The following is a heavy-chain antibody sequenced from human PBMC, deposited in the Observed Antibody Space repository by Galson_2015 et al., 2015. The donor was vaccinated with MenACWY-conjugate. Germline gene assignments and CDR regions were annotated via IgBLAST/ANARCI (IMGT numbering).Heavy chain of an antibody. Sequence: YYWNWIRQSPGKGLEWIGYIFYSGTTKYNPSLNSRVTISLDTSKNQFSLKVRSVSAADSGVYFCARDAGTIPDVWGQGTTVAVSS. V-gene: IGHV4-59*01. CDR1: YY. CDR3: ARDAGTIPDV. CDR2: IFYSGTT. D-gene: IGHD4-17*01. J-gene: IGHJ6*02.